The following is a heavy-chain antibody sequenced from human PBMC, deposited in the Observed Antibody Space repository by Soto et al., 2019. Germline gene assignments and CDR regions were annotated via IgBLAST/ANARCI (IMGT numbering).Heavy chain of an antibody. J-gene: IGHJ6*02. CDR1: GYTFTRSG. V-gene: IGHV1-18*01. CDR3: ARGRKYCTNRVCSFYGMDV. CDR2: ISTYNGDT. D-gene: IGHD2-8*01. Sequence: GASVKVSCKASGYTFTRSGISWVRQAPGQGLEWMGWISTYNGDTNYAQTFQGRVTMTTDTSTSTAYMELRSLRSDDTAVYYCARGRKYCTNRVCSFYGMDVWGHGTTVTVSS.